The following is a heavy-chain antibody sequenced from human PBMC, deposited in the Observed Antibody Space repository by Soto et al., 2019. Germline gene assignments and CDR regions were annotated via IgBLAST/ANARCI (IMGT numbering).Heavy chain of an antibody. Sequence: GGSLRLSCAASGFTFSSYGMHWVRQAPGKGLEWVAVIWYDGSNKYYADSVKGRFTISRDNSKNTLYLQMNSLRAEDTAVYYCARDPSSSWYGDAFDIWGQGTMVTVSS. CDR1: GFTFSSYG. D-gene: IGHD6-13*01. J-gene: IGHJ3*02. V-gene: IGHV3-33*08. CDR3: ARDPSSSWYGDAFDI. CDR2: IWYDGSNK.